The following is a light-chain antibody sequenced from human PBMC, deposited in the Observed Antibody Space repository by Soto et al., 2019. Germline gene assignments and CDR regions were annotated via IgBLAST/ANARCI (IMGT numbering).Light chain of an antibody. J-gene: IGKJ1*01. Sequence: DVQMTQSPSTLSASVGDRVTITCRASQGVNIWLAWYQQKPGRAPKLLIHRASILESGVPSRFSGSGSGTEFTLTISSLQPDDFATYYCQQYNVYWSFGPGTKV. CDR3: QQYNVYWS. CDR2: RAS. V-gene: IGKV1-5*03. CDR1: QGVNIW.